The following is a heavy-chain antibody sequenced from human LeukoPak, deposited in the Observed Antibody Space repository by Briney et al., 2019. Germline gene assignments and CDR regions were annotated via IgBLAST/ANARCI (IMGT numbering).Heavy chain of an antibody. Sequence: SQTLSLTCTVSGGSISSGSYYRSWIRQPAGKGLEWIGRIYTSGSTNYNPSLKSRVTISVDTSKNQFSLKLSSVTAADTAVYYCARESLFGGALTSPPFDYWGQGTLVTVSS. CDR2: IYTSGST. CDR1: GGSISSGSYY. D-gene: IGHD3-16*01. CDR3: ARESLFGGALTSPPFDY. V-gene: IGHV4-61*02. J-gene: IGHJ4*02.